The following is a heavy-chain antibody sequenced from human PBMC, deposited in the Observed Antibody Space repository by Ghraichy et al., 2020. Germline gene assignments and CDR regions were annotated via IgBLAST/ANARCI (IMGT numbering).Heavy chain of an antibody. Sequence: GGSLRLSCAASGFSFSSYWMHWVRQGPGKGLVWVSRINTAGTGTTYADSVKGRFTISRDNAKNTLYLQMNSLRAEDTAIYFCARDRGGSGYDFDYWGQGTLLTVSS. CDR2: INTAGTGT. CDR3: ARDRGGSGYDFDY. J-gene: IGHJ4*02. CDR1: GFSFSSYW. D-gene: IGHD3-22*01. V-gene: IGHV3-74*03.